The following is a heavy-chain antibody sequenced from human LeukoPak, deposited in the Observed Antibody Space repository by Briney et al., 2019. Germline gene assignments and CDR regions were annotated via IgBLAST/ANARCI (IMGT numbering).Heavy chain of an antibody. J-gene: IGHJ5*01. CDR3: AREGSRYGDLDS. Sequence: PSQTLSLTCAISGDSVSSNSAAWNWIRQSPSRGLEWLGRTYYRSKWYNHYAVSVKGRITVDTDASKNQFSLQLNSVTPEDTAIYYCAREGSRYGDLDSWGQGTLVTVSS. D-gene: IGHD6-13*01. V-gene: IGHV6-1*01. CDR2: TYYRSKWYN. CDR1: GDSVSSNSAA.